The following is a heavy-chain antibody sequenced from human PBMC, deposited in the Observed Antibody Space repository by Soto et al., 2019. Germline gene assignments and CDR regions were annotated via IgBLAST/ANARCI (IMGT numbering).Heavy chain of an antibody. CDR2: IYPGDSDT. CDR1: GYTFTDYW. D-gene: IGHD3-22*01. CDR3: ARRDSSGYDPDAFDI. V-gene: IGHV5-51*01. J-gene: IGHJ3*02. Sequence: PGESLKISCKGSGYTFTDYWIGWVRQLPGKGLEWMGIIYPGDSDTRYSPSFQGHVTITVDKSTSTAYLQWNTLKASDTAMYYCARRDSSGYDPDAFDIWGQGTLVTVSS.